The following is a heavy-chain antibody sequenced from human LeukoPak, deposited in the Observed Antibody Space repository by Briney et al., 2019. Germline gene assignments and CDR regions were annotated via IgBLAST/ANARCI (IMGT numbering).Heavy chain of an antibody. V-gene: IGHV1-46*01. CDR2: INPSGGST. Sequence: ASVRVSCKASGCSFTNYYMHWVRQAPGQGLEWMGMINPSGGSTTYAQKFQGRVTMTRDMSTSTVYMELSSLTSEDTAVYYCARTKGYYFDYWGQGTLVTASS. J-gene: IGHJ4*02. CDR3: ARTKGYYFDY. CDR1: GCSFTNYY.